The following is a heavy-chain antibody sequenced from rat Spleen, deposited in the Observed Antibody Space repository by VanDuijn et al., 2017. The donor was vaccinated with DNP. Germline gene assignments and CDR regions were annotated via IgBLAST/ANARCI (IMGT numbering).Heavy chain of an antibody. CDR1: GFTFSERY. D-gene: IGHD1-9*01. J-gene: IGHJ2*01. Sequence: VQLVESGGGLVQPGRSLKLSCAASGFTFSERYMAWVRQAPTKGLEWIAAVSSGGNTYYNSGLKSRLSISRDTSKSQVFLKMNSLQTEDTATYYCARSYYGYKAYFDYWGQGVMVTVSS. CDR3: ARSYYGYKAYFDY. V-gene: IGHV2S12*01. CDR2: VSSGGNT.